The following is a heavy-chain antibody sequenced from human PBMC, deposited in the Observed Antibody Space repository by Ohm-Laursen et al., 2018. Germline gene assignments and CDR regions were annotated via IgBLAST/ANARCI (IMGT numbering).Heavy chain of an antibody. CDR2: ISYDGSDK. CDR3: AKPPTNYYYYGMDV. Sequence: SLRLSCAASGFTFNTYGMHWVRQAPGKGLEWVAVISYDGSDKYYADSVKGRFTISRDNSKNTLYLQMNRLRAEDTAVYYCAKPPTNYYYYGMDVWGQGTTVTVSS. D-gene: IGHD1-14*01. CDR1: GFTFNTYG. V-gene: IGHV3-30*18. J-gene: IGHJ6*02.